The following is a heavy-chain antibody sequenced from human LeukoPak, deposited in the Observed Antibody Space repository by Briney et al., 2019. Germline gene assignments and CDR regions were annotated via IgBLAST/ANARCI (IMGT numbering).Heavy chain of an antibody. CDR2: ISSSSSTI. J-gene: IGHJ4*02. V-gene: IGHV3-48*01. CDR3: ARESALTGSWQFDY. Sequence: PGGSLRLSCAASGFTFSSYSMNWVRQAPGKGLEWVSYISSSSSTIYYADSVKGRFTISRDNAKNSLYLQMNSLRAEDTAVYYCARESALTGSWQFDYWGQGTLVTVSS. D-gene: IGHD3-9*01. CDR1: GFTFSSYS.